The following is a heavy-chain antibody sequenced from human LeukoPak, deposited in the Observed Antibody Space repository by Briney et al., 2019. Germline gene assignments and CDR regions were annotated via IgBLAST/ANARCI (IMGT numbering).Heavy chain of an antibody. Sequence: SETLSLTCPVSGGSIRSYYWSWIRQPAGKGLEWIGRIYTSGRTNYNPSLKSRVTISVDTSKNQFSLKLTSVTGADTAVYYCARDRYGSGSYYKSWFDPWGQGTLVTVSS. CDR2: IYTSGRT. CDR3: ARDRYGSGSYYKSWFDP. J-gene: IGHJ5*02. V-gene: IGHV4-4*07. CDR1: GGSIRSYY. D-gene: IGHD3-10*01.